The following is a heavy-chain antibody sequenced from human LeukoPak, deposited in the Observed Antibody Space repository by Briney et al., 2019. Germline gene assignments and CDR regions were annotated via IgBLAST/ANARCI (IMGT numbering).Heavy chain of an antibody. CDR2: ICANGGNT. CDR3: AKGSGSSCYSPCDY. J-gene: IGHJ4*02. V-gene: IGHV3-23*01. Sequence: PGGSLRLSCAASGLTFGNYAMSWVRQAPGKGLEWVSVICANGGNTYYADAVKGRFTISRDNSKDTLYLQMDSLRAEDTAVYYCAKGSGSSCYSPCDYWGQGILVTVSS. CDR1: GLTFGNYA. D-gene: IGHD2-15*01.